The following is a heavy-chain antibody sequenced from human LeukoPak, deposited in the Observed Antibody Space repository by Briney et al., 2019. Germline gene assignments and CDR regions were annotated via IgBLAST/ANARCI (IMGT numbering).Heavy chain of an antibody. V-gene: IGHV3-30*04. CDR1: GFTFSSYA. J-gene: IGHJ4*02. CDR3: ARDSDYYDSRVDY. Sequence: GGSLRLSCAASGFTFSSYAMHWVRQAPGKGLEWVAVISYEGSNKYYADSVKGRFTISRDNSKNTLYLQMNSLRAEDTAVYYCARDSDYYDSRVDYWGQGTLVTVSS. D-gene: IGHD3-22*01. CDR2: ISYEGSNK.